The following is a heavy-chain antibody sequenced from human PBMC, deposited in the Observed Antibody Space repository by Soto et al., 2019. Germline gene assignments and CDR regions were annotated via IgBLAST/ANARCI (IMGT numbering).Heavy chain of an antibody. CDR1: GFTFSSYA. CDR2: ISYDGSNK. CDR3: ARDLSSSPYGMDV. V-gene: IGHV3-30-3*01. Sequence: QVQLVESGGGVVQPGRSLRLSCAASGFTFSSYAMHWVRQAPGKGLEWVAVISYDGSNKYYADSVKGRFTISRDNSKNTLYPQMNSLRAEDTAVYYCARDLSSSPYGMDVWGQGTTVTVSS. D-gene: IGHD6-13*01. J-gene: IGHJ6*02.